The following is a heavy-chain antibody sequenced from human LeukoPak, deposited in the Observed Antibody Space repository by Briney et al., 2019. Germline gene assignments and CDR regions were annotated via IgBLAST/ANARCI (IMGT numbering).Heavy chain of an antibody. CDR3: ARGGGYNDY. V-gene: IGHV1-18*01. J-gene: IGHJ4*02. Sequence: ASVKVSCEASGYTFTRYGISWVRQALGQGLEWMGWISAYNGNTKYAQKVQGRVTMTTDTSASTAYMELRSLTSDDTAVYYCARGGGYNDYWGQGTLVTVSS. CDR2: ISAYNGNT. CDR1: GYTFTRYG. D-gene: IGHD5-24*01.